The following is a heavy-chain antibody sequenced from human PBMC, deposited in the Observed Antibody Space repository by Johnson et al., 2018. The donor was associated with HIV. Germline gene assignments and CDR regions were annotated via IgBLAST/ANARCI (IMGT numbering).Heavy chain of an antibody. CDR2: IYSGGST. Sequence: VQLVESGGGVVQPGRSLRLSCAASGFNFSDHYMDWVRQAPVKGLEWVSVIYSGGSTYYTVSVKGRFTISRDDSKNTLYLQMNSLKTEDTAVYYCTTDSGWVPLEAFDIWGQGTMVTVSS. V-gene: IGHV3-66*01. CDR1: GFNFSDHY. J-gene: IGHJ3*02. CDR3: TTDSGWVPLEAFDI. D-gene: IGHD6-19*01.